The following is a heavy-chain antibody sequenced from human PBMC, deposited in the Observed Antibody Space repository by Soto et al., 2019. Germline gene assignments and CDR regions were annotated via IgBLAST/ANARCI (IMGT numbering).Heavy chain of an antibody. CDR2: IYYSGST. D-gene: IGHD6-6*01. CDR1: GGSSSSYY. V-gene: IGHV4-59*01. CDR3: ARGGSYSRWSLAFDP. Sequence: LSLPWTVSGGSSSSYYLIWILQPPWKGLEWIGYIYYSGSTNYNPSLKSRVTISVDTSKNQFSLKLSSVTAADTAVYYCARGGSYSRWSLAFDPWGQGTLVTVSS. J-gene: IGHJ5*02.